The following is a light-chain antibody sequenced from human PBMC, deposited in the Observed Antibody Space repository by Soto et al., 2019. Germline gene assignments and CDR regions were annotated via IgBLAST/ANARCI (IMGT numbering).Light chain of an antibody. CDR3: QHYGSSPRT. Sequence: IVLTQSPGILSLSPGERATLSCRASQTVISNYLAWYLQKPGQAPRLLIYGASTRATGISDRFSGSGSGTDFTLTITRLEPEDFAMYYCQHYGSSPRTFGQGTKLEIK. J-gene: IGKJ2*01. CDR1: QTVISNY. V-gene: IGKV3-20*01. CDR2: GAS.